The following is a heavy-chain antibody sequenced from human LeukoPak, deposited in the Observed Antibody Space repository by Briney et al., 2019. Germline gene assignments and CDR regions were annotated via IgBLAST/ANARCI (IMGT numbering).Heavy chain of an antibody. V-gene: IGHV1-18*01. D-gene: IGHD6-13*01. CDR1: GYTFTSYG. Sequence: ASVKVSCKASGYTFTSYGISWVRQAPGQGLEWMGWISAYNGNTNYAQRLQGRVTMTTDTSTSTAYMELRSLRSDDTAVYYCARDGGSSWYGEYYYYYMDVWGKGTTVTVSS. J-gene: IGHJ6*03. CDR3: ARDGGSSWYGEYYYYYMDV. CDR2: ISAYNGNT.